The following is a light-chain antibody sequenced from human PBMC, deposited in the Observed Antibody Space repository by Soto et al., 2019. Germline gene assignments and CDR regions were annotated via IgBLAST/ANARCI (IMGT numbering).Light chain of an antibody. CDR2: EVT. J-gene: IGLJ2*01. Sequence: QSALTQPPSASGSPGQSVTISCTGTSSDVGGYNYVSWYQQHPGKAPKLMIYEVTKRPSWVPDRFSGSKSDNTASLTVSGLQAADEADYYCSSYAGSNTHVVFGGGTKLTVL. CDR3: SSYAGSNTHVV. V-gene: IGLV2-8*01. CDR1: SSDVGGYNY.